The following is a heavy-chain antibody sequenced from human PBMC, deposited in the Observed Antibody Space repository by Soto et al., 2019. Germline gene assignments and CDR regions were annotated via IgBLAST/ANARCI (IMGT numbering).Heavy chain of an antibody. V-gene: IGHV3-74*01. CDR1: GFTFSSYW. D-gene: IGHD2-15*01. CDR3: VRVLLWGTPYYYYGMDV. Sequence: GGSLRLSCVASGFTFSSYWMHWVRQAPGKGLVWVSRINRDGSSTDYAGSVKGRFTISRDNAKNTLYLQMNSRRAEDTALYYCVRVLLWGTPYYYYGMDVWGQGTTVTVSS. CDR2: INRDGSST. J-gene: IGHJ6*02.